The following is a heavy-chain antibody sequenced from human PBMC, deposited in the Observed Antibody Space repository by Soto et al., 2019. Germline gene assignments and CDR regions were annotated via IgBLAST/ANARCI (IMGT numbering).Heavy chain of an antibody. V-gene: IGHV4-4*02. CDR1: GGSIGSSNW. J-gene: IGHJ6*02. Sequence: SETLSLTCAVYGGSIGSSNWWSWVRQSTGKELEWIGEIYHSGSTIYNPSLKSRVTISVDKSKNQFSLKLSSVTAADTAVYFFASDQLWFGDFNTWGMDVWGQGTTVTVSS. D-gene: IGHD3-10*01. CDR3: ASDQLWFGDFNTWGMDV. CDR2: IYHSGST.